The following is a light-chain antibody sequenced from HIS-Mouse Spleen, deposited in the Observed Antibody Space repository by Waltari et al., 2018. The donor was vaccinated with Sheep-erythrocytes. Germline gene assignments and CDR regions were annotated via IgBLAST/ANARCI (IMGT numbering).Light chain of an antibody. Sequence: DIVMTQSPLSLPVTSGEPASISCRSSPSLLHSNGYNYLDWYLQKPGQSPQLLIYLGSNRASGVPDRFSGSGSGTDFTLKISRVEAEDVGVYYCMQALQTPLTFGQGTKLEIK. J-gene: IGKJ2*01. CDR3: MQALQTPLT. CDR2: LGS. V-gene: IGKV2-28*01. CDR1: PSLLHSNGYNY.